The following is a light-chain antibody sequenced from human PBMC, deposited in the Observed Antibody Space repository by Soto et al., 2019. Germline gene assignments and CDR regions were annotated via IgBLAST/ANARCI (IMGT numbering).Light chain of an antibody. CDR2: EVS. Sequence: QSALTQPASVSGSPGQSITISCTGTSSDVGGYNYLSWYQQNPGKAPKVMIYEVSNRPSGVSNRFSGSKSGNTASLTISGLQAEDEADYYCSSYTTSGTPVFGGGTKLTVL. CDR1: SSDVGGYNY. CDR3: SSYTTSGTPV. J-gene: IGLJ3*02. V-gene: IGLV2-14*01.